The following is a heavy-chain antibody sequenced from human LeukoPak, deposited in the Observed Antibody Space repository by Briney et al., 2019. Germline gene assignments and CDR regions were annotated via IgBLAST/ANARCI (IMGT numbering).Heavy chain of an antibody. J-gene: IGHJ6*04. V-gene: IGHV1-2*02. CDR2: INTKTGAT. CDR1: GYTFTYYY. D-gene: IGHD4-17*01. CDR3: AITPLPQPYDYGDSPFFYYVLDV. Sequence: ASVKVSCKASGYTFTYYYVHWVRQAPGQGLEWMGWINTKTGATNYAQKFQGRVTMTRDTSISTAYMELGRLRSDDTAVYYCAITPLPQPYDYGDSPFFYYVLDVGGKGTMVTVSS.